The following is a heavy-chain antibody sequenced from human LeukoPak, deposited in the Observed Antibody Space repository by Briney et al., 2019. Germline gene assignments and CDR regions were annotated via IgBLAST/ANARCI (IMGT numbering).Heavy chain of an antibody. CDR3: ARDRAGPYDSSGYFP. J-gene: IGHJ5*02. D-gene: IGHD3-22*01. Sequence: ASVNVSCKASGYTFTGYYMHWVRQAPGQGLEGMGWINPNSGRTHYAQTLQGRVTMTRDTSISTPYMALSRLRSGDTGVYYCARDRAGPYDSSGYFPWGQGTLVTLSS. CDR1: GYTFTGYY. V-gene: IGHV1-2*02. CDR2: INPNSGRT.